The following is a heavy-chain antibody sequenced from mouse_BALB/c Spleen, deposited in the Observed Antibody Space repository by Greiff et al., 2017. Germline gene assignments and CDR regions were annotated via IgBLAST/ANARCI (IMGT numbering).Heavy chain of an antibody. V-gene: IGHV1-14*01. D-gene: IGHD2-10*02. CDR1: GYTFTSYV. CDR2: INPYNDGT. J-gene: IGHJ4*01. CDR3: AYGNYDYAMDY. Sequence: EVQLQQSGPELVKPGASVKMSCKASGYTFTSYVMHWVKQKPGQGLEWIGYINPYNDGTKYNEKFKGKATLTSDKSSSTAYMELSSLTSEDSAVYYCAYGNYDYAMDYWGQGTSVTVSS.